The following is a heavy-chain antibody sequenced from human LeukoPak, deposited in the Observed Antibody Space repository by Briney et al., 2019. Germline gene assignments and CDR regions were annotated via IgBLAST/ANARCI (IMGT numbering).Heavy chain of an antibody. CDR2: INHSGST. V-gene: IGHV4-34*01. D-gene: IGHD5-12*01. CDR3: ARAGWLRTKGYFDY. CDR1: GGALSGFY. J-gene: IGHJ4*02. Sequence: PSEAPSLTRAVLGGALSGFYWGWVRPPPREGGGWVGEINHSGSTNYNPSLKSRVTISVDTSKNQFSLKLSSVTAEDTAVYYCARAGWLRTKGYFDYWGQGTLVTVSS.